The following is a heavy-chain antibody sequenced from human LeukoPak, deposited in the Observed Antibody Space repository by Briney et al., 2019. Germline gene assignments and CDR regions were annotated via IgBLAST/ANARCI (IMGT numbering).Heavy chain of an antibody. CDR1: GFTFSSYG. D-gene: IGHD7-27*01. CDR2: ISGSGGST. J-gene: IGHJ4*02. V-gene: IGHV3-23*01. CDR3: ARRSNWGHHFDS. Sequence: GGTLRLSCAASGFTFSSYGMSWVRQAPGKGLEWVSAISGSGGSTYYADSVRGRFTISRDNSKNTLYLQMNSLRAEDTALYYCARRSNWGHHFDSWGQGTLVTVSS.